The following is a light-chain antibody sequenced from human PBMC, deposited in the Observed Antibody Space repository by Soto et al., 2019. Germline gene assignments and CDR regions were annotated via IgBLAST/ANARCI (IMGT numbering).Light chain of an antibody. CDR3: QQYGSSPLT. CDR1: QSVSSSY. V-gene: IGKV3-20*01. CDR2: GAS. J-gene: IGKJ4*01. Sequence: EIVLTQSPGTLSLSPGERATLSCRASQSVSSSYLAWYQQKPGQAPRLLIYGASSMATGIQDRFSGSGSGTDFTLTISRLEPEDFAVYYCQQYGSSPLTFGGGTKVEIK.